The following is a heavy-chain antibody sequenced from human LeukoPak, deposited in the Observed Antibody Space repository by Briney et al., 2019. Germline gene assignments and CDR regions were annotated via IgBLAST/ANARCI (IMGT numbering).Heavy chain of an antibody. Sequence: SETLSLTCTASGGSISSSSYYWGWIRQPPGKGLEWIGSIYYSGSTYYNPSLKSRVTISVDTSKNQFSLKLSSVTAADTAVYYCARRYPRGYSYGGRGEQWGQGTLVTVSS. V-gene: IGHV4-39*01. CDR3: ARRYPRGYSYGGRGEQ. CDR1: GGSISSSSYY. CDR2: IYYSGST. J-gene: IGHJ4*02. D-gene: IGHD5-18*01.